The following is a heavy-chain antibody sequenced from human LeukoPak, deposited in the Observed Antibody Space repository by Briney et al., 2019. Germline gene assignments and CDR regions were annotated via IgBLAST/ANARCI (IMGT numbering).Heavy chain of an antibody. V-gene: IGHV3-30*18. CDR2: ISYDGSNK. CDR3: AKSYYYYDSSGYYYSAFDV. D-gene: IGHD3-22*01. J-gene: IGHJ3*01. Sequence: GGSLRLSCAASGLTFSSYGMHWVRQVPGKGLEWVAVISYDGSNKYYGDSVKGRFTISRDNAKSLLYLQMNSLTAEDTAIYYCAKSYYYYDSSGYYYSAFDVWGQGTMVTVSS. CDR1: GLTFSSYG.